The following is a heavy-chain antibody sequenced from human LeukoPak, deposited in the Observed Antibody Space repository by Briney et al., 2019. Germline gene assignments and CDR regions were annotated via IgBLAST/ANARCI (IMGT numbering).Heavy chain of an antibody. Sequence: GASVTVSFMVSGYTLTELSMHWVRQAPGKGLAWMGGFDPEDGETIYAQKFQGRVTMTEDTSTDTAYMELSSLRSEDTAVYYCATFRMPEYSYGGFDYWGQGTLVTVSS. CDR1: GYTLTELS. V-gene: IGHV1-24*01. D-gene: IGHD5-18*01. J-gene: IGHJ4*02. CDR3: ATFRMPEYSYGGFDY. CDR2: FDPEDGET.